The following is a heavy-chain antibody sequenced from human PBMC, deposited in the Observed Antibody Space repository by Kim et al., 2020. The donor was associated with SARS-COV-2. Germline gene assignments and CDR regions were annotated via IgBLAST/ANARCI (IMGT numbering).Heavy chain of an antibody. V-gene: IGHV3-7*03. D-gene: IGHD5-12*01. CDR1: GFTFSSFW. CDR2: IKQDGSEM. Sequence: GGSLRLSCAASGFTFSSFWMTWVRQAPGKGLEWVANIKQDGSEMYYVDSVKGRFTISRDNAGNSLYLQMKSLRAEDTAVYFCARGLMRRGHNGYHFDYWGQGTLVTVSS. J-gene: IGHJ4*02. CDR3: ARGLMRRGHNGYHFDY.